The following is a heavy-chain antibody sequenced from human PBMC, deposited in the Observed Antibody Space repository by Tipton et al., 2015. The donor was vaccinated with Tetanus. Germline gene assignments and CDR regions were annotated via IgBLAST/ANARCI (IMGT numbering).Heavy chain of an antibody. CDR3: AGVTAQRTELYFEH. CDR2: VYYTGDT. D-gene: IGHD2-8*02. Sequence: TLSLTCTVSGDSVSGYYWSWIWQPPGKGLEWVGYVYYTGDTNYNPSLKSRVTISMDRSENQISLKMTSVTAADTAVYYCAGVTAQRTELYFEHWGQGTQVTVSS. J-gene: IGHJ1*01. CDR1: GDSVSGYY. V-gene: IGHV4-59*02.